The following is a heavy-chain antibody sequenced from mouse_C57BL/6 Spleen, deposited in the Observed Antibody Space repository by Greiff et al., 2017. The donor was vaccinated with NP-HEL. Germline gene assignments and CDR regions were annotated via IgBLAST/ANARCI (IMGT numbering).Heavy chain of an antibody. CDR3: ARYDYPYWYFDV. Sequence: QVQLQQSGPELVKPGASVKISCKASGYAFSSSWMNWVKQRPGKGLEWIGRIYPGDGDTNYNGKFKGKATLTADKSSSTAYMQLSSLTSEDSAVYFWARYDYPYWYFDVWGTGTTVTVSS. CDR1: GYAFSSSW. V-gene: IGHV1-82*01. D-gene: IGHD2-4*01. J-gene: IGHJ1*03. CDR2: IYPGDGDT.